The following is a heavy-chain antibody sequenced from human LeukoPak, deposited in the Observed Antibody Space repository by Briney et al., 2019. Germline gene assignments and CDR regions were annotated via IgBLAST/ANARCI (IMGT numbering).Heavy chain of an antibody. CDR3: ARVNLHIDYGEIWWFVP. Sequence: PSETLSLTCTVSGGSISSYYWSWIRHPPGKGLEWIGYIYYSGSTNYNPSLKRRVTISVDTSKNQFSLKLSSVTAADTAVYYCARVNLHIDYGEIWWFVPWGQGTLVTVSS. V-gene: IGHV4-59*01. CDR1: GGSISSYY. J-gene: IGHJ5*02. CDR2: IYYSGST. D-gene: IGHD4-17*01.